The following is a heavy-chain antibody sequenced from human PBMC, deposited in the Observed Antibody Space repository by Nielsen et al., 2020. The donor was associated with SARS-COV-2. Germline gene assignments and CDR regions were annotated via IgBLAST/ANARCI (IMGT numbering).Heavy chain of an antibody. D-gene: IGHD2-2*01. CDR2: ISGSGGST. J-gene: IGHJ5*02. Sequence: WIRQPPGKGLEWVSAISGSGGSTYYADSVKGRFTISRDNSKNTLYLQMNSLRAEDTAVYYCARPYCSSTSCYGRGWFDPWGQGTLVTVSS. CDR3: ARPYCSSTSCYGRGWFDP. V-gene: IGHV3-23*01.